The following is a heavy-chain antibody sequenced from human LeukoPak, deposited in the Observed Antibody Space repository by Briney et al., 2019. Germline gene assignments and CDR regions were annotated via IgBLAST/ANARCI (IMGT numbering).Heavy chain of an antibody. CDR2: ISSSSSYI. Sequence: GGSLRLSCAASGFTFSSYSMNWVRQAPGKGLEWVSSISSSSSYIYYADSVKGRFTISRDNAKNSLYLQMNSLRAEDTAVYYCARAEGGTSAFDYWGQGTLVTVSS. D-gene: IGHD1-1*01. V-gene: IGHV3-21*01. CDR1: GFTFSSYS. J-gene: IGHJ4*02. CDR3: ARAEGGTSAFDY.